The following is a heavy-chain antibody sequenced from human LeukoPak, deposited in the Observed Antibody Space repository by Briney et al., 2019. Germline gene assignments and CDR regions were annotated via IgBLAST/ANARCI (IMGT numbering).Heavy chain of an antibody. V-gene: IGHV1-2*02. CDR1: GYTFTGYY. CDR2: INPNSGGT. D-gene: IGHD3-22*01. Sequence: APVKVSCKASGYTFTGYYMHWVRQAPGQGLEWMGWINPNSGGTNYAQKFQGRVTMTRDTSISTAYMELSRLRSDDTAVYYCARVQKYYYDSSGYSGWFDPWGQGTLVTVSS. J-gene: IGHJ5*02. CDR3: ARVQKYYYDSSGYSGWFDP.